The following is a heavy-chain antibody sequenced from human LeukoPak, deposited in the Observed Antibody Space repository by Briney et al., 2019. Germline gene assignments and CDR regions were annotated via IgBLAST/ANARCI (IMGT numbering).Heavy chain of an antibody. CDR2: INQDGSEK. CDR1: GFTFSNYW. D-gene: IGHD3-22*01. V-gene: IGHV3-7*01. Sequence: GGSLRLSCAASGFTFSNYWMSWVRQAQGKGLEWVANINQDGSEKYYVDSVKGRFTISTDNAKNSLYLQMNSLRAEDTAMYYCARDLYRIVVVPHYFDYWGQGTLVTVSS. J-gene: IGHJ4*02. CDR3: ARDLYRIVVVPHYFDY.